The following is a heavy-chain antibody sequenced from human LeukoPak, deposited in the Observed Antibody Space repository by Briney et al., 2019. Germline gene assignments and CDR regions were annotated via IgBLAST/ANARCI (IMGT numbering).Heavy chain of an antibody. CDR2: IYYSGST. CDR1: GGSISSGGYY. J-gene: IGHJ4*02. CDR3: ARVGVLGGWTFDY. V-gene: IGHV4-31*03. D-gene: IGHD6-19*01. Sequence: SQTLSLTCTVSGGSISSGGYYWSWICQHPGKGREWIVYIYYSGSTYYNPSLKSRVTISVDTSKNQFSLKLSSVTAADTAVYYCARVGVLGGWTFDYWGQGTLVTVSS.